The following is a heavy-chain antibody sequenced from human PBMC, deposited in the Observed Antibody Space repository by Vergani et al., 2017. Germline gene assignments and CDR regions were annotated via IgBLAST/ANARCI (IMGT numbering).Heavy chain of an antibody. CDR3: ARHRGDYDRGGMDV. CDR2: IYYSGST. D-gene: IGHD4-17*01. V-gene: IGHV4-59*08. Sequence: QVQLQESGPGLVKPSETLSLTCTVSGSSISSYYWSWIRQPPGKGLEWIGTIYYSGSTYYNPSLKSRVTISVDTSKNQFSLKLSSVTAADTAVYYCARHRGDYDRGGMDVWGQGTTVTVSS. J-gene: IGHJ6*02. CDR1: GSSISSYY.